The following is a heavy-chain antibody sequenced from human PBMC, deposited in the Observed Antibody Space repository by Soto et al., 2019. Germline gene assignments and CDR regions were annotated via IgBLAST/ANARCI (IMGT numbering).Heavy chain of an antibody. CDR2: ISAYNGNT. CDR1: GYTFTNYG. J-gene: IGHJ4*02. CDR3: ARAWFGDFVYYFDY. V-gene: IGHV1-18*01. Sequence: QVQLVQSGAEVKKPGASVKVSCKASGYTFTNYGISWVRQAPGQGLEWMGWISAYNGNTNYAQKLQGRVTMTTDTSTSSASMELRSLRSDDTAVYYCARAWFGDFVYYFDYWGQGTLVTVSS. D-gene: IGHD3-10*01.